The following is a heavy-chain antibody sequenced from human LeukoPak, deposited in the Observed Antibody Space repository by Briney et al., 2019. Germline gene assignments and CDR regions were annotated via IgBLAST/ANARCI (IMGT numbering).Heavy chain of an antibody. J-gene: IGHJ4*02. CDR3: ARGPLDYTMVRGVIIRLPLQY. CDR2: INHSGST. V-gene: IGHV4-34*01. Sequence: TSETLSLTCAVYGGAFSGYYWSWIRQPPGKGLEWIGEINHSGSTNYNPSLKSRVTISVDTSKNQFSLKLSSVTAADTAVYYCARGPLDYTMVRGVIIRLPLQYWGQGTLVTVSS. D-gene: IGHD3-10*01. CDR1: GGAFSGYY.